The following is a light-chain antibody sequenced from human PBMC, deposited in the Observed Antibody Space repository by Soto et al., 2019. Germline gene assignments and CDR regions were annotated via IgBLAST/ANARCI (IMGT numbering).Light chain of an antibody. CDR1: SSDIGSYNR. CDR3: SSYTTSNTVV. J-gene: IGLJ2*01. CDR2: EVF. V-gene: IGLV2-18*02. Sequence: SALTQPPSVSGSPGQSVTISCIGTSSDIGSYNRVAWYQQFPGTAPKLIIYEVFIRSSGVPDRFSGSKGGNRASLTISGLQAEDEADYHCSSYTTSNTVVFGGGTKVTVL.